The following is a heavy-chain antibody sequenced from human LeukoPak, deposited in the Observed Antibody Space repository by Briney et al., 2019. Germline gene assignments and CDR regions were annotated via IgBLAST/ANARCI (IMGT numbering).Heavy chain of an antibody. CDR2: INPNSGGT. CDR1: GYTFTAYH. CDR3: ARNEGTALSGYYPH. J-gene: IGHJ4*01. V-gene: IGHV1-2*06. D-gene: IGHD3-22*01. Sequence: ASVKVSCKASGYTFTAYHMHWVRQAPGQGLEWMGRINPNSGGTNYAQKFQGRVTMTRDTSISTAYMELSRLRSDDTAVYYCARNEGTALSGYYPHWGHGTLVTVSS.